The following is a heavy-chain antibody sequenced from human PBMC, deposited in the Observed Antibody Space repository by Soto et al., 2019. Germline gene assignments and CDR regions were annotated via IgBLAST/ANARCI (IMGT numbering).Heavy chain of an antibody. CDR2: INIDGSST. J-gene: IGHJ4*02. D-gene: IGHD2-2*01. Sequence: GGSLRLSCAASGFTFSTYWMHWVRQAPGKGLVWVSRINIDGSSTNYADSVKGRFAISRDNAKNTLYLQLNSLRPEDTAVYYCTRSISYCSSSSCYGGFDYWGQGALVTVSS. CDR1: GFTFSTYW. V-gene: IGHV3-74*01. CDR3: TRSISYCSSSSCYGGFDY.